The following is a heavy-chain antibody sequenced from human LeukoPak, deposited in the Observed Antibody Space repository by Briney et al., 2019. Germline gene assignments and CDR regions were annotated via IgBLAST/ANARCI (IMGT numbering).Heavy chain of an antibody. CDR1: GGSISSSNW. V-gene: IGHV4-4*02. Sequence: SGTLSLTCAVSGGSISSSNWWSWVRQPPGKGLEWIGEIYHSGSTNYNPSLKSRVTISVDKSISTAYLQWSSLKASDTAMYYCARHLGNYGYDHWGQGTVVTVSS. CDR3: ARHLGNYGYDH. J-gene: IGHJ5*02. CDR2: IYHSGST. D-gene: IGHD3-10*01.